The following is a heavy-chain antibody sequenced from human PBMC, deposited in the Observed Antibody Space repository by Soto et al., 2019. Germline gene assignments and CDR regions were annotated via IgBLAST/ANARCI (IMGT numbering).Heavy chain of an antibody. D-gene: IGHD3-10*01. Sequence: QVQLVQSGADGKKPGSSVKVSCQASGVTFSSETLGWVRQAPGQGLGWVGGIIPLFGTASYAQKFQGRVTITADESTSTVYMELSSLRSDDTAVYFCATELGENPASPFDAWGQGTLVTVSS. V-gene: IGHV1-69*01. CDR1: GVTFSSET. CDR3: ATELGENPASPFDA. CDR2: IIPLFGTA. J-gene: IGHJ4*02.